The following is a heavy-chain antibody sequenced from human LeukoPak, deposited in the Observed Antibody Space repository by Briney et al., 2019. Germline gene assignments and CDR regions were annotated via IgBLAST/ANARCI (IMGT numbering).Heavy chain of an antibody. CDR3: ARDQWELRGNFDY. V-gene: IGHV1-2*02. CDR1: GYTFSGYY. Sequence: GASVTVSCKASGYTFSGYYMHWVRQAPGQGLEWMGWINPNSGDTIYAQKFQGRVTMTRDTSISTAYMELRSLRSDDTAVYYCARDQWELRGNFDYWGQGTLVTVSS. J-gene: IGHJ4*02. D-gene: IGHD1-26*01. CDR2: INPNSGDT.